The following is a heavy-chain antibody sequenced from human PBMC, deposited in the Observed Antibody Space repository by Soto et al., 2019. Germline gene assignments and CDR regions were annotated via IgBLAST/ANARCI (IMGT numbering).Heavy chain of an antibody. CDR2: ISSSGNII. D-gene: IGHD3-22*01. Sequence: QVQLVEYGGGLVKTGGSLRIVCEASGFTFSDYYMSWVRQAPGKGLEWVSYISSSGNIIYYADSVKGRFTISRDNAKNSVYLQMNSLRAEDTALYFCAKMSSENYYDPVFSWGQRTLVTVSS. J-gene: IGHJ4*02. CDR3: AKMSSENYYDPVFS. V-gene: IGHV3-11*01. CDR1: GFTFSDYY.